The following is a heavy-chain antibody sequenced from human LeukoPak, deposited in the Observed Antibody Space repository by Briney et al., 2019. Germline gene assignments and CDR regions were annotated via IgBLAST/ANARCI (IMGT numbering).Heavy chain of an antibody. V-gene: IGHV1-2*02. CDR2: INPNSGGT. Sequence: GASVTVSCTASGYTFSGYYMHWVRQAPGQGLEWMGWINPNSGGTNYAQTFQGRVTMTRDTSISTAYMELSRLRSDDTAVYYCARDVYYDILTGYYNGRGGSGFGYWGQGTLVAVSS. J-gene: IGHJ4*02. D-gene: IGHD3-9*01. CDR1: GYTFSGYY. CDR3: ARDVYYDILTGYYNGRGGSGFGY.